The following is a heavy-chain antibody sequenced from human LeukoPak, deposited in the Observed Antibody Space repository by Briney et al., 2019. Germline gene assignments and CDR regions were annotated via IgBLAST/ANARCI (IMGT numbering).Heavy chain of an antibody. J-gene: IGHJ5*02. CDR1: GFRFSSSE. V-gene: IGHV3-48*03. CDR3: ARGYYYGSRTLGRFDP. CDR2: NRSGGCSI. Sequence: SLRLSCAVHGFRFSSSEMKWVRQAPGKGLEMVSYNRSGGCSIYMADSVKGRFISARDNAKNSLYLQMNSLRCEDTAVYYCARGYYYGSRTLGRFDPWGQGTLVTVSS. D-gene: IGHD3-10*01.